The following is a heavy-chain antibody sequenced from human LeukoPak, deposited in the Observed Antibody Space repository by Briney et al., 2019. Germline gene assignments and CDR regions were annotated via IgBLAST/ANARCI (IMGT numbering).Heavy chain of an antibody. CDR3: TRDYGSGSYRRYYFDY. J-gene: IGHJ4*02. V-gene: IGHV3-49*04. CDR1: GFTFGGYA. D-gene: IGHD3-10*01. Sequence: GGSLRLSCTASGFTFGGYAMSWVRQAPGKGLEWAGIIRSKAYGGTTEYAASVKGRFTISRDDSKSIAYQQMTSLKTEDTAVYYCTRDYGSGSYRRYYFDYWGQGTLVTVSS. CDR2: IRSKAYGGTT.